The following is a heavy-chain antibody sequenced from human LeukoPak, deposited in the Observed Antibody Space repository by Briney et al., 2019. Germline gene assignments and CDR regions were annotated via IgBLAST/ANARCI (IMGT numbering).Heavy chain of an antibody. J-gene: IGHJ3*02. Sequence: SETLSLTCTVSGGSISSGDYYWSWIRQPPGKGLEWIGYIYYSGSTYYNPSLKSRVTISVDTSKNQFSLKLSSVTAADTAVYYCARDQTIFGVVGAFDIWGQGTMVTVSS. V-gene: IGHV4-30-4*01. CDR2: IYYSGST. CDR3: ARDQTIFGVVGAFDI. D-gene: IGHD3-3*01. CDR1: GGSISSGDYY.